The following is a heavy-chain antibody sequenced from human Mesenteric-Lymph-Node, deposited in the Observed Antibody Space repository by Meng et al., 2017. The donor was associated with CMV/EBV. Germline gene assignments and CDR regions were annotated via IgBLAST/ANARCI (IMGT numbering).Heavy chain of an antibody. Sequence: GESLKISCAASGFTVSSHYMNWVRQAPGKGLEWVSYISSSSSTIYYADSVKGRFTISRDNAKNSLYLQMSSLKAEDTAVYYCARRYCTNGVCYIDYWGQGTLVTVSS. CDR2: ISSSSSTI. V-gene: IGHV3-48*04. J-gene: IGHJ4*02. CDR1: GFTVSSHY. D-gene: IGHD2-8*01. CDR3: ARRYCTNGVCYIDY.